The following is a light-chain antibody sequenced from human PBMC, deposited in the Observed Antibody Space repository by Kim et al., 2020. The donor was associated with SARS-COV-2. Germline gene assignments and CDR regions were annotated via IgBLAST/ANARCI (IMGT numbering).Light chain of an antibody. CDR1: QSVSSKY. V-gene: IGKV3-20*01. Sequence: GTLDLWPGERATLSCRASQSVSSKYLGWYQQKPGQAPRLLIYGASSRATGIPDRFSGSGSGTDFTLTISRLEPEDFAVYFCQQYRTFGQGTKLEI. J-gene: IGKJ2*01. CDR2: GAS. CDR3: QQYRT.